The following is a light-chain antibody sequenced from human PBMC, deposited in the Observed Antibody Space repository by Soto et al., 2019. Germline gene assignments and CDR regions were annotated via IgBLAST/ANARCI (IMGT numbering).Light chain of an antibody. CDR3: SSSTTTSTYV. CDR1: SSDVGGYNS. J-gene: IGLJ1*01. CDR2: DVS. Sequence: QSALTQPASVSGSPGLSITISCTGTSSDVGGYNSVSWYQQHPGKAPKLMIYDVSHRPSGVSNRFAGSKSGNTASLTISGLQAEDEADYYCSSSTTTSTYVFGTGTKVTVL. V-gene: IGLV2-14*01.